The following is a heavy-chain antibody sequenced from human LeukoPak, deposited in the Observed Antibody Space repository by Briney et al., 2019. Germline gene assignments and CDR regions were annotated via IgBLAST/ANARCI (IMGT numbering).Heavy chain of an antibody. CDR2: INPSGGST. CDR3: ARVLANTGYSSSCYY. CDR1: GYTFTSYY. Sequence: ASVNVSCKASGYTFTSYYMHWVRQAPGQGLEWMGIINPSGGSTSYAQKFQGRVTMTRDTSTSTVYMELSSLRSEDTAVYYCARVLANTGYSSSCYYWGQGTLVTVSS. V-gene: IGHV1-46*01. D-gene: IGHD6-13*01. J-gene: IGHJ4*02.